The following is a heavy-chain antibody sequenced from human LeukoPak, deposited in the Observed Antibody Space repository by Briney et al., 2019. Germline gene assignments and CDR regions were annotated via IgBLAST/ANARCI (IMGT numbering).Heavy chain of an antibody. D-gene: IGHD3-22*01. Sequence: AGGSLRLSCAASGFTFSSYWMSWVRQAPGKGLEWVANIKQDGSEKYYVDSVKGRFTISRDNAKNSLYLQMNSLRAEDTAVYYCARLVYYDSSGSLSWFDPWGQGTLVTVSS. CDR2: IKQDGSEK. CDR3: ARLVYYDSSGSLSWFDP. CDR1: GFTFSSYW. V-gene: IGHV3-7*01. J-gene: IGHJ5*02.